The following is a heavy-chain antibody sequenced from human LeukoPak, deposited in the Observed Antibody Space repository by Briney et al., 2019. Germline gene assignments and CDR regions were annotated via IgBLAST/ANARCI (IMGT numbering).Heavy chain of an antibody. V-gene: IGHV3-48*01. CDR2: ISSSGSAI. D-gene: IGHD2-15*01. CDR1: GFPLNSYN. CDR3: VRVKGSYFDY. J-gene: IGHJ4*02. Sequence: GGSLRLSCAASGFPLNSYNINWVRQAPGKGLEWVSYISSSGSAIYYVDSVKGRFTVSRDNAKNSLFLQMNSPRAEDTAVYYCVRVKGSYFDYWGQGALVTVSS.